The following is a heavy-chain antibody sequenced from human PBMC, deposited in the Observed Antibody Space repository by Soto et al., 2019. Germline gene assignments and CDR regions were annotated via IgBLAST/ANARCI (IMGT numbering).Heavy chain of an antibody. CDR1: GFTFSSYA. D-gene: IGHD3-9*01. CDR2: ISGSGGST. CDR3: ARGLLTGYYVIDAFDI. V-gene: IGHV3-23*01. J-gene: IGHJ3*02. Sequence: GGSLRLSCAASGFTFSSYAMSWVRQAPGKGLEWVSAISGSGGSTYYADSVKGRFTISRDNSKNTLYLQMNSLRAEDTAVYYCARGLLTGYYVIDAFDIWGQGTMVTVSS.